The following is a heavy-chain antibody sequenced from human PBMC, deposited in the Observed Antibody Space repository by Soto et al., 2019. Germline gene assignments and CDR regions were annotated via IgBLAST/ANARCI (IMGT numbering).Heavy chain of an antibody. CDR3: ARGRYGDY. V-gene: IGHV1-18*01. CDR2: ISAHNGNT. Sequence: QVHLVQSGAEVKKPGASVKVSCKGSGYTFTSYGITWVRQAPGQGLEWMGWISAHNGNTDYAQKLQGRVTVTRDTTPSTADMALWSRRSDYTAVYDCARGRYGDYWGQGSVVTVSS. CDR1: GYTFTSYG. D-gene: IGHD1-1*01. J-gene: IGHJ4*02.